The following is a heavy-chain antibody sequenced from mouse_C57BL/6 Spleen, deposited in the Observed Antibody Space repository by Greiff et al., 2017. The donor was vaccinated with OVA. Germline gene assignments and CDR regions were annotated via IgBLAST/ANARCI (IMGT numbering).Heavy chain of an antibody. CDR3: ARTHYYDYAMDY. J-gene: IGHJ4*01. Sequence: VKLMESGAELVKPGASVKISCKASGYAFSSYWMNWVKQRPGKGLEWIGQIYPGDGDTNYNGKFKGKATLTADKSSSTAYMQLSSLTSEDSAVYFCARTHYYDYAMDYWGQGTSVTVSS. D-gene: IGHD2-4*01. V-gene: IGHV1-80*01. CDR1: GYAFSSYW. CDR2: IYPGDGDT.